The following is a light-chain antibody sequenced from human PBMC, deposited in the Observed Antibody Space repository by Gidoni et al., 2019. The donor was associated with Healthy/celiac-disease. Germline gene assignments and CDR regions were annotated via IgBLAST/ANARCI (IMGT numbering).Light chain of an antibody. CDR1: QSVSSSY. Sequence: EIVLTQSPGTLSLSPGERATLSCRASQSVSSSYLAWYQQKPGQAPRLRIYGASSRATGIPDRFSGSGSGTDFTLTISRLEPEDFAVYYCQQYGSSTITFGQGTRLEIK. J-gene: IGKJ5*01. CDR3: QQYGSSTIT. V-gene: IGKV3-20*01. CDR2: GAS.